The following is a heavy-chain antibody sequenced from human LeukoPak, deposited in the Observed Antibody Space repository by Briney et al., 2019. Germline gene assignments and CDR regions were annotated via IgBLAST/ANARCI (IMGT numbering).Heavy chain of an antibody. CDR2: ISGSGGST. CDR3: AKGGYTYGYIFDY. CDR1: GFTFSSYG. V-gene: IGHV3-23*01. D-gene: IGHD5-18*01. J-gene: IGHJ4*02. Sequence: GGSLRLSCAASGFTFSSYGMSRVRQAPGKGLEWVSAISGSGGSTYFADSVKGRFTISRDNSKNTLYLQMNSLRAEDTAVYYCAKGGYTYGYIFDYWGQGTLVTVSS.